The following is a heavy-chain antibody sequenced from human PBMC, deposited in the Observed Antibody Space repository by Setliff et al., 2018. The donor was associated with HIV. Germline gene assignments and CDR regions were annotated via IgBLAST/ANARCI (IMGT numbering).Heavy chain of an antibody. D-gene: IGHD3-22*01. CDR3: ARSLVPSGYYYGRHAFDI. J-gene: IGHJ3*02. Sequence: PSETLSLTCSVSGGSVSSGSYYWGWIRQPPGKGLEWIGTLYFTGSTYYNPSLKSRVTISVDTSKNQFSLRVNSVTAADTAVYYCARSLVPSGYYYGRHAFDIWGQGTKVTVSS. V-gene: IGHV4-39*07. CDR2: LYFTGST. CDR1: GGSVSSGSYY.